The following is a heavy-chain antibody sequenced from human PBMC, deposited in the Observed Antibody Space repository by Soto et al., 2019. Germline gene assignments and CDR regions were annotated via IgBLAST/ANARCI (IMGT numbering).Heavy chain of an antibody. D-gene: IGHD3-3*01. CDR1: GFTFSSYA. CDR3: ARDKTGYYDFWSGYYRPGAFDI. Sequence: QVQLVESGGGVVQPGRSLRLSCAASGFTFSSYAMHWVRQAPGKGLEWVAVISYDGSNKYYADSVKGRFTISRDNSKNTLYLQMNSLRAEDTAVYYCARDKTGYYDFWSGYYRPGAFDIWGQGTMVTVSS. J-gene: IGHJ3*02. V-gene: IGHV3-30-3*01. CDR2: ISYDGSNK.